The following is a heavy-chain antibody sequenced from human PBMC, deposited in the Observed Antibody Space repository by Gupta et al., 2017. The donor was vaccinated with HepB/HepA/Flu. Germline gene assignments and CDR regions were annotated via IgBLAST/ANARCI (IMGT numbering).Heavy chain of an antibody. CDR1: GFTFSSYA. J-gene: IGHJ6*02. D-gene: IGHD1-26*01. Sequence: EVQLLESGGGLVQPGGSLRLSCAASGFTFSSYAMSWVRQAPGKGLEWVSAISVSGGSTYYADSVKGRFTISRDNSKNTLYLQMNSLRAEDTAVYYCAKWGELASVYYYGMDVWGQGTTVTVSS. V-gene: IGHV3-23*01. CDR3: AKWGELASVYYYGMDV. CDR2: ISVSGGST.